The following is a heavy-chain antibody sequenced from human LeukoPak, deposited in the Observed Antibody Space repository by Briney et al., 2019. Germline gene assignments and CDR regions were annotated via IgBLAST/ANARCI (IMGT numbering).Heavy chain of an antibody. Sequence: GGSLRLSCAASGFTFSGYAMTWVRQAPGKGLEWVSSITGSGDYTYYADSVKGRFTISRDNSKNTLYLQMNSLRAEDTAVYYCARGQAVVRGVYYYYMDVWGKGTTVTVSS. CDR1: GFTFSGYA. CDR3: ARGQAVVRGVYYYYMDV. V-gene: IGHV3-23*01. D-gene: IGHD3-10*01. J-gene: IGHJ6*03. CDR2: ITGSGDYT.